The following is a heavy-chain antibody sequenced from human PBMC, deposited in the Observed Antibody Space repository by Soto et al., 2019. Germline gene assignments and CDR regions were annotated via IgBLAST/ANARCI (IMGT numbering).Heavy chain of an antibody. V-gene: IGHV4-4*07. D-gene: IGHD2-2*01. CDR2: VHRTGST. Sequence: SVTLSLTCAVCGGSIGPYYWSWIRQPAGQRLEWIGRVHRTGSTTYNPSLKSRVTMSVDTSKNQFSLRLNSVTAADTAVYYCARVGCSDSNCFIRLYYLDYWGQGTLVSVSS. CDR1: GGSIGPYY. J-gene: IGHJ4*02. CDR3: ARVGCSDSNCFIRLYYLDY.